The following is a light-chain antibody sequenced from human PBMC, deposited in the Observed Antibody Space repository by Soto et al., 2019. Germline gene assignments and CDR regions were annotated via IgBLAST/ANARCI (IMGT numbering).Light chain of an antibody. CDR2: LGS. V-gene: IGKV2-28*01. CDR1: QSLLHSNGYNY. J-gene: IGKJ2*01. Sequence: DIVMTQSPLSLPVTPGEPASISCRSSQSLLHSNGYNYLDWYLQKPGQSPQLLIYLGSNRASRVRDRFSGGGSGTDFTMKISRVEAGGVGVYYCVQALQPPGPFGQGTQLEIK. CDR3: VQALQPPGP.